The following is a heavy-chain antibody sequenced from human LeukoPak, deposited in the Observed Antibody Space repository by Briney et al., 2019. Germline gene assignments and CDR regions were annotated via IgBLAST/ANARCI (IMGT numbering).Heavy chain of an antibody. D-gene: IGHD2-8*01. V-gene: IGHV3-30-3*01. CDR2: ISDDGSNK. CDR3: AREQWSRLD. J-gene: IGHJ4*02. Sequence: GGSLRLSCAASGFTFSTYSMHWVRQAPGKGLEWVAVISDDGSNKYYADSVRGRFTISRDNPKNTLYLQMNSLRAEDTAVYYCAREQWSRLDWGQGTLVTVSS. CDR1: GFTFSTYS.